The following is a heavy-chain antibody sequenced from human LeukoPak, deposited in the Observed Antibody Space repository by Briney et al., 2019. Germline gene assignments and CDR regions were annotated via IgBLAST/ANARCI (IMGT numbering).Heavy chain of an antibody. CDR3: ARGGGYSERFDY. V-gene: IGHV3-7*01. J-gene: IGHJ4*02. CDR2: IKFDVTEK. Sequence: GGSLRLSCAASGFTFSDSWMTWVRQAPGKGLEWVATIKFDVTEKQYVASVRGRFTISRANAENSMFLRMESLSPEDTAVYYCARGGGYSERFDYWGQGTLVTVSS. D-gene: IGHD1-26*01. CDR1: GFTFSDSW.